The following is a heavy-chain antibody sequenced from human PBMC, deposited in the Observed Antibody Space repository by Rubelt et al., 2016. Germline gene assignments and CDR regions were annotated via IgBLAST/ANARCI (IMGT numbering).Heavy chain of an antibody. Sequence: SGSTYYNPSLKSRVTISVDTSKNQFSLKLSSVTAADTAVYYCARDRSSGWYHNDYWGQGTLVTVSS. J-gene: IGHJ4*02. CDR2: SGST. V-gene: IGHV4-39*07. D-gene: IGHD6-19*01. CDR3: ARDRSSGWYHNDY.